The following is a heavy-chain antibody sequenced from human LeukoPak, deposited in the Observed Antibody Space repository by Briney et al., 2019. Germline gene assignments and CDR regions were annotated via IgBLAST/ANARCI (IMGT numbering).Heavy chain of an antibody. CDR3: ARHDYSNYANWFDP. J-gene: IGHJ5*02. CDR1: GGSIGSSSYY. D-gene: IGHD4-11*01. CDR2: IYYSGST. V-gene: IGHV4-39*01. Sequence: PSETLSLTCTVSGGSIGSSSYYWGWIRQPPGKGLEWLGSIYYSGSTYYNPSLKSRVTISVDTSKNQFSLKLSSVTAADTAVYYCARHDYSNYANWFDPWGQGTLVTVSS.